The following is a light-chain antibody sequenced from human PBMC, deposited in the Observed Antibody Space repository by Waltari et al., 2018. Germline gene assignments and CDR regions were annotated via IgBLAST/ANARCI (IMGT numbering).Light chain of an antibody. CDR3: QAWDSGPAV. Sequence: SELTQPPSVSVSPGQTASITRSGDKLGDQYVSWFQQRPGQSPTLVIYQDKERPSGIPERFSGSNSGTTATLTISGTQALDEADYYCQAWDSGPAVFGTGTKVTVL. CDR1: KLGDQY. CDR2: QDK. V-gene: IGLV3-1*01. J-gene: IGLJ1*01.